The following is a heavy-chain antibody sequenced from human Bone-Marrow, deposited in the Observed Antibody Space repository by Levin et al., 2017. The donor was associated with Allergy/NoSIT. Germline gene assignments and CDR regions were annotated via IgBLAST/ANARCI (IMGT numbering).Heavy chain of an antibody. J-gene: IGHJ4*02. D-gene: IGHD4-17*01. CDR3: AKDSGTEYGDYKFDY. CDR1: GFTFSSYA. Sequence: GGSLRLSCAASGFTFSSYAMNWVRQAPGKGLEWVSAITGSGGSTDYAASVKGLFTISRDNSDNTLYLQMNSLRAEDTAVYYCAKDSGTEYGDYKFDYWGQGTLVTVSS. V-gene: IGHV3-23*01. CDR2: ITGSGGST.